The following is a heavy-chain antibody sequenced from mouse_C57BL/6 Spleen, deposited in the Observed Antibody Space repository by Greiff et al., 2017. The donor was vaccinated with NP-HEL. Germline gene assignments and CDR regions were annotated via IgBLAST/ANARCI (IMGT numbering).Heavy chain of an antibody. V-gene: IGHV5-9*01. Sequence: DVNLVESGGGLVKPGGSLKLSCAASGFTFSSYTMSWVRQTPEKRLEWVATISGGGGNTYYPDSVKGRFTISRDNAKNTLYLQMSSLRSEDTALDYCAILSNSYAMDYWGQGTSVTVSS. CDR1: GFTFSSYT. D-gene: IGHD2-5*01. CDR3: AILSNSYAMDY. CDR2: ISGGGGNT. J-gene: IGHJ4*01.